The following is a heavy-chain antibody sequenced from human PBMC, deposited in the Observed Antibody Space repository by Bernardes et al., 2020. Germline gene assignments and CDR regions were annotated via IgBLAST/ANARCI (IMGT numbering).Heavy chain of an antibody. J-gene: IGHJ4*02. CDR2: VYWDDDK. Sequence: SGNTPLKSTLTLTLTCTFSCLSLSQSGVGVGWVRQSPGKALEWLSLVYWDDDKRYSPSLKSRLTITKDTSKNQVVLTMTDMDPVDTATYYCAHSPYSCTDGVCLGGFDYWGQGTLGTVSS. V-gene: IGHV2-5*02. D-gene: IGHD2-8*01. CDR3: AHSPYSCTDGVCLGGFDY. CDR1: CLSLSQSGVG.